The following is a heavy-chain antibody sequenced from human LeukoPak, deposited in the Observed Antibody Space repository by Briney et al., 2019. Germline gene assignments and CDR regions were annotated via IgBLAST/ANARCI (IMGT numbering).Heavy chain of an antibody. Sequence: GGSLKLSCAASGFTFSGSAMHWVRQASGKGLGWVGRRSKANSYATAYAASVKGRFTISRDDSKNTAYLQMNSLKTEDTAVYYCTRQESDFWSGYYTGYFDYWGQGTLVTVSS. V-gene: IGHV3-73*01. CDR1: GFTFSGSA. CDR2: RSKANSYAT. D-gene: IGHD3-3*01. J-gene: IGHJ4*02. CDR3: TRQESDFWSGYYTGYFDY.